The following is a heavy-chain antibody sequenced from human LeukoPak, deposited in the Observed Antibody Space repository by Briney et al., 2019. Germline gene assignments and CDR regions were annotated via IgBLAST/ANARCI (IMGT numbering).Heavy chain of an antibody. CDR2: INHSGST. CDR1: GGSFSGYY. V-gene: IGHV4-34*01. CDR3: ARVGRINTMVRGVKRGNFDY. J-gene: IGHJ4*02. D-gene: IGHD3-10*01. Sequence: PPETLSLTCAVYGGSFSGYYWSWIRQPPGKGLEWIGEINHSGSTNYNPSLKSRVTISVDTSKNQFSLKLSSVTAADTAVYYCARVGRINTMVRGVKRGNFDYWGQGTLVTVSS.